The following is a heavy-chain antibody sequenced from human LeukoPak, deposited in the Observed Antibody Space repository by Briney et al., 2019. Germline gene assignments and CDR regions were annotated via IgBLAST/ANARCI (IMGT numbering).Heavy chain of an antibody. V-gene: IGHV3-7*01. J-gene: IGHJ6*03. CDR3: ARIAAAGGYYYYYYMDV. D-gene: IGHD6-13*01. Sequence: GGSLRLSCAASGFTFSSYWMSWVRQAPGKGLEWVANIKQDGSEKYYVDSVKGRFTISRDNAKNSLYLQMNSLRAEDTAVYYCARIAAAGGYYYYYYMDVWGKGTTVTVS. CDR1: GFTFSSYW. CDR2: IKQDGSEK.